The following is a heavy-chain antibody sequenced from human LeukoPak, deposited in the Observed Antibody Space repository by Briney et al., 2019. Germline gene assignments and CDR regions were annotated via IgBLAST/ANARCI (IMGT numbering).Heavy chain of an antibody. Sequence: GGSLRLSCAVSGFTVSTNSMTWVRQAPGKGLEWVSLIYGGDTTFYADSVKGRFTISRDNSKNTLYLQMNSLRAADTAMYYCARRGYGDYAPFDYWGQGTLVTVSS. J-gene: IGHJ4*02. CDR1: GFTVSTNS. CDR3: ARRGYGDYAPFDY. D-gene: IGHD4-17*01. CDR2: IYGGDTT. V-gene: IGHV3-66*04.